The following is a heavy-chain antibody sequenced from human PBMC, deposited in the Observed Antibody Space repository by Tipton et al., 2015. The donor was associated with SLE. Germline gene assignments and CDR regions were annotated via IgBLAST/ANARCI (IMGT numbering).Heavy chain of an antibody. J-gene: IGHJ6*03. V-gene: IGHV3-30*04. Sequence: SLRLSCAASGFTFSSYAMHWVRQAPGKGLEWVAVISYDGSNSYIAYADSVKGRFTISRDNAKNLLFLQLKSLRAEDTAVYYCARGSVYHDIPYMDVWGKGTTVTVSS. CDR1: GFTFSSYA. CDR3: ARGSVYHDIPYMDV. CDR2: ISYDGSNS. D-gene: IGHD3-9*01.